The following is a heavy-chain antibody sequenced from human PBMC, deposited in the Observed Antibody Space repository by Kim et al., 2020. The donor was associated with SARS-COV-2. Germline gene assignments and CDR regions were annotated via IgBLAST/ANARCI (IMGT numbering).Heavy chain of an antibody. Sequence: YDADSVKGRFTISRDNSKNTLYLQMNSLRAEDTAVYYCAKDHSSSWFFDYWGQGTLVTVSS. CDR3: AKDHSSSWFFDY. V-gene: IGHV3-23*01. D-gene: IGHD6-13*01. J-gene: IGHJ4*02.